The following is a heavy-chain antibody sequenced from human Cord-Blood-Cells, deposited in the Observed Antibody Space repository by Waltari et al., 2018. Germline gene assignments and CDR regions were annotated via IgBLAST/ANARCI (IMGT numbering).Heavy chain of an antibody. CDR3: ARGVTVTRNAFDI. Sequence: QVQLQQWGAGLLKPSETLSLTCAVYGGSFSGYYWSWIRQPPGKGLEWIGEINHSGSTNYNPSLKSRVTISVDTSKNQFSLKLSSVTAADTAVYYCARGVTVTRNAFDIWGQGTMVTVSS. CDR1: GGSFSGYY. D-gene: IGHD4-4*01. J-gene: IGHJ3*02. CDR2: INHSGST. V-gene: IGHV4-34*01.